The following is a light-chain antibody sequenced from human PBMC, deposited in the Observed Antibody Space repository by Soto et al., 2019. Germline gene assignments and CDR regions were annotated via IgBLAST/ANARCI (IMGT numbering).Light chain of an antibody. CDR1: SSDVGGYNY. V-gene: IGLV2-14*01. CDR2: EVS. CDR3: SSYTSSSTLNDV. Sequence: QSALTQPGSVSGSPGQSITISCTGTSSDVGGYNYVSWFQQHRGKAPKLMIYEVSNRPSGVSNRFSGSKSGNTASLTISGLQAEDEADYYCSSYTSSSTLNDVFGTGTKVTVL. J-gene: IGLJ1*01.